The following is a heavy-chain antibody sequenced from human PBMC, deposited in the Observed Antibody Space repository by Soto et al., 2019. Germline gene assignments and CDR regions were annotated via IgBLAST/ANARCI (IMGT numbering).Heavy chain of an antibody. V-gene: IGHV3-21*01. CDR1: GFTFSSYS. CDR3: ARGYGDNWYFDL. J-gene: IGHJ2*01. D-gene: IGHD4-17*01. Sequence: EVQLVESGGGLVKPGGSLRLSCAASGFTFSSYSMNWVRQAPGKGLEWVSSISSSSSYIYYADSVKGRFTISRDNAKNSLYLQMNSLRAEDTAVYYCARGYGDNWYFDLWDRGTLVTVSS. CDR2: ISSSSSYI.